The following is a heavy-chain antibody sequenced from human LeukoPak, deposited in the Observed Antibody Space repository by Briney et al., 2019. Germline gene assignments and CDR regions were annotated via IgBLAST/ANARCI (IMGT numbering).Heavy chain of an antibody. CDR1: GFTFSDFY. V-gene: IGHV3-72*01. CDR2: LRNEIHTT. D-gene: IGHD6-19*01. CDR3: FRPHGTGWSTHYFDY. Sequence: GGSLRLSCVASGFTFSDFYMDWVRQAPGKGLEWLGRLRNEIHTTEYAASVKGRFTLTRDDSKNSLFLQMNNLKTEDAAVYYCFRPHGTGWSTHYFDYWGQGTLVTVSS. J-gene: IGHJ4*02.